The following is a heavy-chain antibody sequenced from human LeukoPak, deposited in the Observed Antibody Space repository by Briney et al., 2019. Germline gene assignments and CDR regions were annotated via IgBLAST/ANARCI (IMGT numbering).Heavy chain of an antibody. Sequence: GGSLRLSCAASGFTFSSYAMSWVRQALGKGLEWVSAISGSGGSTYYADSVKGRFTISRDNSNSMLYLQMNSLRAEDTARYYCAARPTSAPVAPSDFWGQGTLVTVSS. CDR2: ISGSGGST. J-gene: IGHJ4*02. CDR1: GFTFSSYA. D-gene: IGHD6-19*01. V-gene: IGHV3-23*01. CDR3: AARPTSAPVAPSDF.